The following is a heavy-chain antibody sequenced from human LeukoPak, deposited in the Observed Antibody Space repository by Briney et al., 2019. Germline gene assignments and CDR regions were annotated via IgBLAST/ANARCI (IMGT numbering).Heavy chain of an antibody. Sequence: GGPLTLPCAASGFPLSSYWMSWVRQAPGGGLEGVAYIKQEGNEKYYVDSVKGRFTISRHNAKNSLYQQMNSLRAEDTAVYYCARLRIAARLYYYYMDVWGKRTTVTVSS. CDR1: GFPLSSYW. D-gene: IGHD6-6*01. J-gene: IGHJ6*03. CDR2: IKQEGNEK. V-gene: IGHV3-7*01. CDR3: ARLRIAARLYYYYMDV.